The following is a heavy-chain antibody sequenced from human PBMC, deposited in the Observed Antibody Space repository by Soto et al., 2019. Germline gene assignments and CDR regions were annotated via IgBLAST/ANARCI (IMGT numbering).Heavy chain of an antibody. J-gene: IGHJ6*02. CDR3: AKEPAAAVWHYCYGMDV. V-gene: IGHV3-23*01. D-gene: IGHD6-13*01. CDR2: ISGSGGST. CDR1: GFTFSSYA. Sequence: EVQLLESGGGLVQPGGSLRLSCAASGFTFSSYAMSWVRQAPGKGLEWVSAISGSGGSTDYADSVKGRFTISRDNSKKTLYLQMNSLRAEDTAVYYCAKEPAAAVWHYCYGMDVWCQGTTVTVSS.